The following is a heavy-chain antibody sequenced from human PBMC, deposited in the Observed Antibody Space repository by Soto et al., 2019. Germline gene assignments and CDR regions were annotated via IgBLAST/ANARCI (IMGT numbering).Heavy chain of an antibody. CDR3: AREEGFDYYDSSGYYPFNY. CDR1: GDSVSSNSAA. Sequence: PSQTLSLTCAISGDSVSSNSAAWNWIRQSPSRGLEWLGRTYFRSKWYNDYAVSVKSRITINPDTSKNQFSLQLNSVTPEDTAVYYCAREEGFDYYDSSGYYPFNYWGQGTLVTVSS. J-gene: IGHJ4*02. CDR2: TYFRSKWYN. D-gene: IGHD3-22*01. V-gene: IGHV6-1*01.